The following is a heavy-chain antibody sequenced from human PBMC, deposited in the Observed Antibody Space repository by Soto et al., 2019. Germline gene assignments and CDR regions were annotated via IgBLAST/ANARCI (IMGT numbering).Heavy chain of an antibody. J-gene: IGHJ5*02. D-gene: IGHD2-15*01. CDR3: ARQDRVVAEGGWFDP. CDR2: VHYSWNT. Sequence: SETLSLTCTVSGYSISSGYHWAWIRQPPGKGLEWLGSVHYSWNTYYNPSLKSRLTISVYKSKNQFSLDLSSVTAADTAVYYCARQDRVVAEGGWFDPWGQGTLVTVSS. CDR1: GYSISSGYH. V-gene: IGHV4-38-2*02.